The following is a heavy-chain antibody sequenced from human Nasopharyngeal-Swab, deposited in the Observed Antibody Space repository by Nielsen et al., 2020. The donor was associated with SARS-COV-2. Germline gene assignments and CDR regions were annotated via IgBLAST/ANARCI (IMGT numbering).Heavy chain of an antibody. CDR3: ARENYYDSSGLDY. CDR1: GYTFTGYY. CDR2: INPNSGGT. J-gene: IGHJ4*02. D-gene: IGHD3-22*01. V-gene: IGHV1-2*02. Sequence: ASVKVSCKASGYTFTGYYMHWVRQAPGQGLEWMGWINPNSGGTNYAQKFRGRVTMTRDTSISTAYMELSRLRSDDTAVYYCARENYYDSSGLDYWGQGTLVTVSS.